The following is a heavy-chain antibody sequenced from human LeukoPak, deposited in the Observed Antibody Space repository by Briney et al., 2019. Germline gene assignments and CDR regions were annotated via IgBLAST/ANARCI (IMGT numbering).Heavy chain of an antibody. Sequence: GGSLRLSCAASGFTFSSYAMHWVRQAPGKGLEWVAVISYDGSNKYYADSVKGRFTISRDNSKNTLYLQMNSLRAEDTAVYYCAKDSSWYKGVDYWGQGTLVTVSS. CDR1: GFTFSSYA. V-gene: IGHV3-30-3*01. D-gene: IGHD6-13*01. CDR2: ISYDGSNK. J-gene: IGHJ4*02. CDR3: AKDSSWYKGVDY.